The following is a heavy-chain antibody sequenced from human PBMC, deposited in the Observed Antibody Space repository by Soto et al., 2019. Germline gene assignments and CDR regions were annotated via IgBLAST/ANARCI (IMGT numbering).Heavy chain of an antibody. CDR3: ARVKGIAARSAFDI. CDR2: ISSSSSYI. V-gene: IGHV3-21*01. J-gene: IGHJ3*02. CDR1: GFTFSSYS. D-gene: IGHD6-6*01. Sequence: EVQLVESGGGLVKPGGSLRLSCAASGFTFSSYSMNWVRQAPGKGLEWVSSISSSSSYIYYADSVKGRFTISRDNAKNSLYLQMNSLRAEDTAVYYCARVKGIAARSAFDIWGRGTMVTVSS.